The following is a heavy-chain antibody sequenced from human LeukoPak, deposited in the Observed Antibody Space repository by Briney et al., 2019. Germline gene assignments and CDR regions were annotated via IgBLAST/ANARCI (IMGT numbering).Heavy chain of an antibody. Sequence: KPSGTLSLTCTVSGGSISNSNWWSWVRQPPGKGLEWIGEIYYSGSTNYNPSLKSRVSISVDKSKNQFSLKLSSVTAADTAVYYCARVPPRSTTGWQPGEYWGQGILVTVSS. D-gene: IGHD6-19*01. CDR2: IYYSGST. V-gene: IGHV4-4*02. CDR1: GGSISNSNW. CDR3: ARVPPRSTTGWQPGEY. J-gene: IGHJ4*02.